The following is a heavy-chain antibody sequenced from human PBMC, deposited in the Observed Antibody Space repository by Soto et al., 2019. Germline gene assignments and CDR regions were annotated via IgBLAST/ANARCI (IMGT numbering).Heavy chain of an antibody. CDR3: ARIHFGDEPSYYYYGMDV. CDR2: IYYTGST. Sequence: QVQLQESGPGVVKPSQTLSLTCTVSGGSFSSGDYYWSWVRQPPGKGLEWIGYIYYTGSTFNNPYLKSRVSISIDTSKNQFSLKLSSVTAADTAVYYCARIHFGDEPSYYYYGMDVWGQGTTVTVSS. V-gene: IGHV4-30-4*01. D-gene: IGHD4-17*01. J-gene: IGHJ6*02. CDR1: GGSFSSGDYY.